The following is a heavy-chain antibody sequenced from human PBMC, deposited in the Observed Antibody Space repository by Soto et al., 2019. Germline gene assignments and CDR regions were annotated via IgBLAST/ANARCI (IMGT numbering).Heavy chain of an antibody. CDR1: GGTFRRYA. D-gene: IGHD6-13*01. Sequence: QVQLVQSGAEVKKPGSSVKVSCKASGGTFRRYAISWVRQAPGQGLEWMGGIIPIFGTANYAQKFQGRVTITADKTTSTAYREPSSLRSEDTAVYYCARDKWAAAKDGRTNYYYYGMDVWGQGTTVTVSS. CDR3: ARDKWAAAKDGRTNYYYYGMDV. CDR2: IIPIFGTA. J-gene: IGHJ6*02. V-gene: IGHV1-69*06.